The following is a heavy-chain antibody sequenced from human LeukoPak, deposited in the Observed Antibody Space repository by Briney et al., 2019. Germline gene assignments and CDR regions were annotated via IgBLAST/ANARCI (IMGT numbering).Heavy chain of an antibody. J-gene: IGHJ5*02. V-gene: IGHV3-7*01. D-gene: IGHD2-8*01. CDR3: ARENLYSVLMVSAAYNWFDP. CDR1: GFTFSSSW. CDR2: IKHDGSEK. Sequence: QTGRSLRLSCAASGFTFSSSWMSWVRQAPGKGLEWVANIKHDGSEKNYVDSVKGRFTVSRDNAKSSLYLQMTSLRAEDTAVYYCARENLYSVLMVSAAYNWFDPWGQGTLVTVSS.